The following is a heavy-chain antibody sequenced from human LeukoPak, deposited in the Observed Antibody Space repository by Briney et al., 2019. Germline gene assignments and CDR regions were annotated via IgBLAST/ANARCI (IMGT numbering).Heavy chain of an antibody. CDR2: ISAYNGNT. D-gene: IGHD3-22*01. Sequence: ASVKVSCKASGYTFTSYGISWVRQAPGQGLEWMGWISAYNGNTNYAQKLQGRVTMTTDASTSTAYMELRSLRSDDTAVYYCARDMVFTIVVVIAGEDAFDVWGQGTMVTVSS. J-gene: IGHJ3*01. V-gene: IGHV1-18*01. CDR3: ARDMVFTIVVVIAGEDAFDV. CDR1: GYTFTSYG.